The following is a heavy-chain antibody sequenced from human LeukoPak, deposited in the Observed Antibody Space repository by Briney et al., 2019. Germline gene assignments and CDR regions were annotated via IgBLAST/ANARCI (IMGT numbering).Heavy chain of an antibody. CDR1: GGTFSSYA. J-gene: IGHJ3*02. CDR2: IIPIFGTA. CDR3: ARGLLGYCSSTSCYTSAFDI. V-gene: IGHV1-69*13. D-gene: IGHD2-2*02. Sequence: SVKVSCKASGGTFSSYAISWVRQAPGQGLEWMGGIIPIFGTANYAQKFQGRVTITADESPSTAYMELSSLRSEDTAVYYCARGLLGYCSSTSCYTSAFDIWGQGTMVTVSS.